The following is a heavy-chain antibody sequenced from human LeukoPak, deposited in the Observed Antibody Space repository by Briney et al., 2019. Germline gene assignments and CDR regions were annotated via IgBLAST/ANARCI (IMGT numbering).Heavy chain of an antibody. CDR3: ARADLLWFGELVTWFDP. D-gene: IGHD3-10*01. CDR1: GGTFSSYA. Sequence: SVKVSCKASGGTFSSYAISWVRQAPGQGLEWMGGIIPIFGTANCAQKFQGRVTITADESTSTAYMELSSLRSEDTAVYYCARADLLWFGELVTWFDPWGQGTLVTVSS. J-gene: IGHJ5*02. CDR2: IIPIFGTA. V-gene: IGHV1-69*13.